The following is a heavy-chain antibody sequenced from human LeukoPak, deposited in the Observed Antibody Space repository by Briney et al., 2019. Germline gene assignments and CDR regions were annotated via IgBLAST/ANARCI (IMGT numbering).Heavy chain of an antibody. CDR2: ISSSGSTI. V-gene: IGHV3-48*02. Sequence: GGSLRLSCAASGFTFSSNSMNWVRQAPGKGLEWVSYISSSGSTIYYADSVKGRFTISRDNAKNSLYLQMNSLRDEDTAVYYCARLTSATVTYDYWGQGTLVTVSS. CDR1: GFTFSSNS. CDR3: ARLTSATVTYDY. J-gene: IGHJ4*02. D-gene: IGHD4-17*01.